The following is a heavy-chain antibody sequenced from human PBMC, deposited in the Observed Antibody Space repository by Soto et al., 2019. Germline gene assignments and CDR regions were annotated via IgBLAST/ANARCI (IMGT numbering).Heavy chain of an antibody. CDR2: IIPIFGTA. CDR1: GGTFSSYA. V-gene: IGHV1-69*13. Sequence: ASVKVSCKASGGTFSSYAISWVRQAPGQGLEWMGGIIPIFGTANYAQKFQGRVTITADESTSTAYMELSSLRSEDTAVYYCARDGIAAAGKYFDYWGQGTLVTVSS. D-gene: IGHD6-13*01. CDR3: ARDGIAAAGKYFDY. J-gene: IGHJ4*02.